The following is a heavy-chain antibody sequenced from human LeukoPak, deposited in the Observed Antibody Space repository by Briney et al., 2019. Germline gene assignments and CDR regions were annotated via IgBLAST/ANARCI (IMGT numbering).Heavy chain of an antibody. D-gene: IGHD3-3*01. CDR2: IVVGGGNT. V-gene: IGHV1-58*01. CDR3: AAAYYDFWSGYPPFDY. Sequence: SVKVSCKASGFTFTSSAVQWVRQARGQRLEWIGWIVVGGGNTNYAQKFQERVTITRDTSTSTAYMELSSLRSEDTAVYYCAAAYYDFWSGYPPFDYWGQGTLVTVSS. CDR1: GFTFTSSA. J-gene: IGHJ4*02.